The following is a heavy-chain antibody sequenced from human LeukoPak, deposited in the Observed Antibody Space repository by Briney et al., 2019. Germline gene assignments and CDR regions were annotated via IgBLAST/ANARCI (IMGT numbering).Heavy chain of an antibody. CDR1: GGSISSYY. CDR2: IYYSGST. V-gene: IGHV4-59*05. D-gene: IGHD2-2*01. J-gene: IGHJ4*02. Sequence: SETLSLTCTVSGGSISSYYWSWIRQPPGKGLEWIGSIYYSGSTYYNPSLKSRVTISVDTSKNQFSLKLSSVTAADTAVYYCARHGGIVVVPAATFDYWGQGTLVTVSS. CDR3: ARHGGIVVVPAATFDY.